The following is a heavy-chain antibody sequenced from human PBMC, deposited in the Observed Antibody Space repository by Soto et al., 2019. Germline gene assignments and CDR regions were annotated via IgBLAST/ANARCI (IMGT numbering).Heavy chain of an antibody. CDR1: GYPFNMYY. V-gene: IGHV1-46*02. Sequence: QVQLVQSGAEVRNPGASVKLSCKASGYPFNMYYMNWVRQAPGKGLEWMGVINPNGDTTTNAQRCQGRLTMTRDKSTSTVYMDLTSLRSEDTAVYYCAREGAAAARMFDNWGQGTLVTVSS. CDR2: INPNGDTT. D-gene: IGHD6-13*01. CDR3: AREGAAAARMFDN. J-gene: IGHJ4*02.